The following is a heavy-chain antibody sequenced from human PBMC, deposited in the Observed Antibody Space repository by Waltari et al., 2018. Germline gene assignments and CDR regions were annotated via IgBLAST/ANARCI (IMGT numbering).Heavy chain of an antibody. CDR1: GGSFSGYY. J-gene: IGHJ6*02. V-gene: IGHV4-34*01. Sequence: QVQLQQWGAGLLKPSETLSLTCAVYGGSFSGYYWSWIRQPPGKGLEWIGEINHSGSTNYNPSLKSRVTIAVDTSKNQFSLKLSSVTAADMAVYYCARTLVFGVVIIRGYYYYGMDVWGQGTTVTVSS. CDR2: INHSGST. D-gene: IGHD3-3*01. CDR3: ARTLVFGVVIIRGYYYYGMDV.